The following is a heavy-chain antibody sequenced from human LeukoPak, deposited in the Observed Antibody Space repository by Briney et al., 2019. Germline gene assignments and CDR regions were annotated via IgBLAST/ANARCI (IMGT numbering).Heavy chain of an antibody. CDR3: ARDGGGGSYPVNAFDI. D-gene: IGHD1-26*01. CDR2: INTNTGNP. J-gene: IGHJ3*02. Sequence: ASVKVSCKASAYTFTSYAMNWVRQAPGQGLEWMGWINTNTGNPTYAQGFTGRFVFSLDTSVSTAYLQISSLQAEDTAMYYCARDGGGGSYPVNAFDIWGQGTMVTVSS. CDR1: AYTFTSYA. V-gene: IGHV7-4-1*02.